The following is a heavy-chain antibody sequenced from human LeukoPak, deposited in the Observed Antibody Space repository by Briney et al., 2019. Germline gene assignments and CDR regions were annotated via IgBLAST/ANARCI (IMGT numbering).Heavy chain of an antibody. Sequence: ASVKVSCKASGYTFTSYAMHWVRQAPGQRLEWMGWINAGNGNTKYSQKFQGRVTITRDTSASLVYMDLSSLRFEDTAGYYCARDRLVRYYDWANDAFDIWGQGTGVTVSS. D-gene: IGHD3-9*01. CDR1: GYTFTSYA. V-gene: IGHV1-3*01. CDR2: INAGNGNT. J-gene: IGHJ3*02. CDR3: ARDRLVRYYDWANDAFDI.